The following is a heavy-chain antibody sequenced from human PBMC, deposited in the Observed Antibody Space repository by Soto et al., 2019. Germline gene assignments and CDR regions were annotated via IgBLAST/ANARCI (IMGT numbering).Heavy chain of an antibody. CDR2: ISYDGSNK. J-gene: IGHJ4*02. V-gene: IGHV3-30*03. CDR3: ASRAYYDSSGYYYYYFDY. CDR1: GFTFSSYG. D-gene: IGHD3-22*01. Sequence: PGGSLRLSCAASGFTFSSYGMHWVRQAPGKGLEWVAVISYDGSNKYYADSVKGRFTISRDNSKNTLYLQMSSLRAEDTAVYYCASRAYYDSSGYYYYYFDYWGQGTLVTVSS.